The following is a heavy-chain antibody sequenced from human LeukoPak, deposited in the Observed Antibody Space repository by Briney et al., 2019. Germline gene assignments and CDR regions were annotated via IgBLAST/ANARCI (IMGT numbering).Heavy chain of an antibody. CDR2: IYTSGST. D-gene: IGHD6-13*01. J-gene: IGHJ4*02. CDR1: GGSISSYY. V-gene: IGHV4-4*07. Sequence: SETLSLTCTVSGGSISSYYWSWIRQPAGKGLEWIGRIYTSGSTNYNPSLKSRVTMSVDTSKNQFSLKLSSVTAADTAVDYCARDSFDPEAAAHFDYWGQGTLVTVSS. CDR3: ARDSFDPEAAAHFDY.